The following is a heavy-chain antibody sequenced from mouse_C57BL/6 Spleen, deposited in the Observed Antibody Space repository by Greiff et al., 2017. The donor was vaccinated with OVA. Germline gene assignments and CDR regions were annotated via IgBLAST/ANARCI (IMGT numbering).Heavy chain of an antibody. CDR3: ARGQLGRSYFDY. CDR2: ISDGGSYT. CDR1: GFTFSSYA. Sequence: EVQGVESGGDLVKPGGSLKLSCAVSGFTFSSYAMSWVRQTPEKRLEWVATISDGGSYTYYPDNVKGRFTISIDNAKNNQYLQMSHLKSEDTAMYCYARGQLGRSYFDYWGQGTTLTVSS. D-gene: IGHD4-1*02. V-gene: IGHV5-4*01. J-gene: IGHJ2*01.